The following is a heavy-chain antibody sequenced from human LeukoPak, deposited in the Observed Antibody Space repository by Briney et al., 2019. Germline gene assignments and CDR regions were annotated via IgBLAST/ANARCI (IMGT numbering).Heavy chain of an antibody. CDR3: ARDFGVNYYYYYGMDV. CDR2: ISSSGSTI. J-gene: IGHJ6*04. CDR1: GFTFSSYE. D-gene: IGHD3-16*01. V-gene: IGHV3-48*03. Sequence: GGSLRLSCAASGFTFSSYEMNWVRQAPGKGLEWVSYISSSGSTIYYADSVKGRFTISRDNAKNSLYLQMNGLRAEDTAVYYCARDFGVNYYYYYGMDVWGKGTTVTVSS.